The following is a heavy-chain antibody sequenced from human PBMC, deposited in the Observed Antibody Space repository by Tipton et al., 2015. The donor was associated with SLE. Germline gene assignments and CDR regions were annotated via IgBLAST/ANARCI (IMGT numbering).Heavy chain of an antibody. J-gene: IGHJ3*01. CDR3: ARDREFLWYETVGDAFEH. V-gene: IGHV4-59*01. CDR2: IFYAGST. CDR1: GGSLNSYY. D-gene: IGHD6-13*01. Sequence: TLSLTCTVSGGSLNSYYWNWIRLPPGKGLEWIGYIFYAGSTNYNPSLRSRVTISVDTSKNQFSLKLSSVTAADTAVYFCARDREFLWYETVGDAFEHWGQGKMVTVSS.